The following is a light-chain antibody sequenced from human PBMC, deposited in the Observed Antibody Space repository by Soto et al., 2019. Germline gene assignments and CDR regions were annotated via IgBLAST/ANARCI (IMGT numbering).Light chain of an antibody. J-gene: IGLJ1*01. Sequence: QSALPQPASVSGSPGQSITISCSGTRSDIGSYNYVAWYQQFPGKTPKILIYGVSNRPSGVSSRFSGSKSGNTASLTISGLQAEDEADYYCISYTGSSTSYVFGSGTKV. CDR3: ISYTGSSTSYV. CDR2: GVS. CDR1: RSDIGSYNY. V-gene: IGLV2-14*01.